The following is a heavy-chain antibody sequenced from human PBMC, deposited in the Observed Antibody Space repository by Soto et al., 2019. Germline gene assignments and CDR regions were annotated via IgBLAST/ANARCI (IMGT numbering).Heavy chain of an antibody. CDR1: GGTFSSYA. D-gene: IGHD1-26*01. Sequence: ASVKVSCKASGGTFSSYAISWVRQAPGQGPEWMGEIGPESGATRYAQKFQGRVTMTRDTSITTVYMELKNLSPDDTAVYYCGRGRSGQIVVFYWGQGTPVTVPQ. J-gene: IGHJ4*02. V-gene: IGHV1-2*02. CDR3: GRGRSGQIVVFY. CDR2: IGPESGAT.